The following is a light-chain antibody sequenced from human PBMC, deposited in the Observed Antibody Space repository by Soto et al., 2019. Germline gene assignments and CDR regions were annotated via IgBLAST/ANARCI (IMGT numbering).Light chain of an antibody. V-gene: IGLV1-40*01. CDR3: QSYASSLSAVV. CDR2: GNS. Sequence: QSVLTQPPSVSGAPGQRGTISCTGSSSNIGADYDVHWYQQLPGTAPKLLIYGNSNRPSGVPDRFSGSKSGTSASLAITGLQAEDEADYYCQSYASSLSAVVFGGGTKLTVL. J-gene: IGLJ3*02. CDR1: SSNIGADYD.